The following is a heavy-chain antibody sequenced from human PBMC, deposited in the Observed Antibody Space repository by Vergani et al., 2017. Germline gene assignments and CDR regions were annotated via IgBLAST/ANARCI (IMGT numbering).Heavy chain of an antibody. J-gene: IGHJ6*03. CDR3: AKDCDIVVVPAAIGNYIDG. CDR1: GFTFSSYG. V-gene: IGHV3-30*18. D-gene: IGHD2-2*01. Sequence: QVQLVESGGGVVQPGRSLRLSCAASGFTFSSYGMHWVRQAPGKGLEWVAVISYDGSNKYYADSVNGRFTISRDNSKNTLYLKMNSLRPEDTAVYYCAKDCDIVVVPAAIGNYIDGWGKGTTVTVSS. CDR2: ISYDGSNK.